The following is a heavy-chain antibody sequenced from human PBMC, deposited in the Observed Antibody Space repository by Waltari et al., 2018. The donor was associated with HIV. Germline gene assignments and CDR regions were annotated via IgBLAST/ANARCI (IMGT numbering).Heavy chain of an antibody. CDR3: ARGDLAV. Sequence: EVQLVESGGGLIQPGGSLRLSCAASGFTFSAFWMHWVRQVPGKGLVWVSRIRGDGNTPGYADYVKGRFTISRDNAKKTMYLQMNSLRAEDTAVYYCARGDLAVWGQGTTVTVSS. J-gene: IGHJ6*02. CDR2: IRGDGNTP. CDR1: GFTFSAFW. V-gene: IGHV3-74*01.